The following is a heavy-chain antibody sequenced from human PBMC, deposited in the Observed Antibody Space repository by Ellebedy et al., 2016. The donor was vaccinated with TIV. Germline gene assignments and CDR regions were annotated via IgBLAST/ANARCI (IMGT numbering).Heavy chain of an antibody. CDR2: IKNKGNNYAT. J-gene: IGHJ6*02. CDR1: GFTFSDSA. CDR3: SRRGETVATIIGLDV. D-gene: IGHD5-12*01. Sequence: PGGSLRLSCEASGFTFSDSAIHWVRQASGKGLEWVGRIKNKGNNYATAYAASVEGRFVISRDDSKSTAYLQMHNLKTEDTAVYYCSRRGETVATIIGLDVWGQGTTVTVSS. V-gene: IGHV3-73*01.